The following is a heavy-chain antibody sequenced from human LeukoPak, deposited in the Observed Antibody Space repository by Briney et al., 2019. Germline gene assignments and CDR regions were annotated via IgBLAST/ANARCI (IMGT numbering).Heavy chain of an antibody. J-gene: IGHJ6*02. D-gene: IGHD1-1*01. CDR2: INAGNGNT. Sequence: ASVTVSCTASGYTFTSYAMHWVRQAPGQRLEWMGWINAGNGNTKYSQKFQGRVTITRDTSASTAYMELSSLRSEDTAVYYCARVLEPSYYYYGMDVWGQGTTVTVSS. CDR1: GYTFTSYA. CDR3: ARVLEPSYYYYGMDV. V-gene: IGHV1-3*01.